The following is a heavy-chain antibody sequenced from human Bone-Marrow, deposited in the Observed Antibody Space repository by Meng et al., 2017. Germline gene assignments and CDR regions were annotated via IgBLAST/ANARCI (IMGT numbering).Heavy chain of an antibody. V-gene: IGHV4-30-4*01. D-gene: IGHD5-24*01. CDR2: IYYSGSA. J-gene: IGHJ4*02. CDR1: GGSISSGDYY. Sequence: QVQLQEPGPGLVKPSQTLSLTCTVSGGSISSGDYYWSWIRQPPGKGLEWIGYIYYSGSAYYSPSLKSRVTISVDTSKNQFSLKLSSVTAADTAVYFCARVETATTNPYFDYWGQGTLVTVSS. CDR3: ARVETATTNPYFDY.